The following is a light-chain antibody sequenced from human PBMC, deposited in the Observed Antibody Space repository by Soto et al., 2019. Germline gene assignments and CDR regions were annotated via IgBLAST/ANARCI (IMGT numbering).Light chain of an antibody. CDR2: DAS. CDR3: QQYENYWT. CDR1: QSISSW. V-gene: IGKV1-5*01. Sequence: DIQMTQSPSTLSVSVGDRVTITCRASQSISSWLAWYQQKPGKAPKLLIYDASSLESGVPSRFSGSGSGTEFTLTISSLQPEDFGIYYCQQYENYWTFGQGTKVDIK. J-gene: IGKJ1*01.